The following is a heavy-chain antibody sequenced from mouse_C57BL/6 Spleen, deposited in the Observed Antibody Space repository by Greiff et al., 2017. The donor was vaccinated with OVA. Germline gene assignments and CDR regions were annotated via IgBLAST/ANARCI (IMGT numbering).Heavy chain of an antibody. CDR1: GFNIKDDY. CDR2: IDPENGDT. D-gene: IGHD2-1*01. V-gene: IGHV14-4*01. Sequence: EVKLMESGAELVRPGASVKLSCTASGFNIKDDYMHWVKQRPEQGLEWIGWIDPENGDTEYASKFQGKATITADTSSNTAYLQLSSLTSEDTAVYYCTTRGGNDWYFDVWGTGTTVTVSS. J-gene: IGHJ1*03. CDR3: TTRGGNDWYFDV.